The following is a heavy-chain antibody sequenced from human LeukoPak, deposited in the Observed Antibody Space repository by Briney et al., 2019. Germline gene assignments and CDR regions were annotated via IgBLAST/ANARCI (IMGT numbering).Heavy chain of an antibody. V-gene: IGHV3-23*01. D-gene: IGHD6-19*01. CDR1: GLTFRSYA. CDR2: ISGSGAST. CDR3: AKHVLIAVAEDYLDY. J-gene: IGHJ4*02. Sequence: GGSLRLSCAASGLTFRSYAMSWVRQAPGKGLEWVSGISGSGASTYYADSVKGRFTISRDNSKNPLYLQMNSLRADDTAVYYCAKHVLIAVAEDYLDYWGQGTLVTVSA.